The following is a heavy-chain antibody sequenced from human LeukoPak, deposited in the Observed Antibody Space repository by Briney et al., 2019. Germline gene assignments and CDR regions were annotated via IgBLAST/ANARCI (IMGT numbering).Heavy chain of an antibody. CDR2: ISGSGGST. CDR1: GFTFRSYW. Sequence: GGSLRLSCAASGFTFRSYWMSWVRQAPGKGLEWVSAISGSGGSTYYADSVKGRFTISRDNSKNTLYLQMNSLRAEDTAVYYCAKDRGDGYSYWGQGTLVTVSS. V-gene: IGHV3-23*01. D-gene: IGHD5-24*01. J-gene: IGHJ4*02. CDR3: AKDRGDGYSY.